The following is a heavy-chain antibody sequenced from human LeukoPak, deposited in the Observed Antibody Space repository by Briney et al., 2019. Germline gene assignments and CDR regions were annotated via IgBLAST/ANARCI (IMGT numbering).Heavy chain of an antibody. CDR3: ARVPKDDAFDI. CDR1: GGSFSAYC. Sequence: SETLSLTCAVYGGSFSAYCWNWIRQPPGKGLEWIGEINHSGSTNYNPSLKSRVTISIDTSKNQFSLKLSSVTAADTAVYYCARVPKDDAFDIWGQGTMVTVSS. CDR2: INHSGST. J-gene: IGHJ3*02. V-gene: IGHV4-34*01.